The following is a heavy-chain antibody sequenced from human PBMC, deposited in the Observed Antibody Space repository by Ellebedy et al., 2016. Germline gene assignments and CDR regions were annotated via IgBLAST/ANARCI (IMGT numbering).Heavy chain of an antibody. CDR2: IWYDGSNK. Sequence: GESLKISCAASGFTFSSYGMHWVRQAPGKGLEWVAVIWYDGSNKYYADSVKGRFTISRDNSKNTLYLQMNSLRAEDTAVYYCAKDLLTNTAMEYGMDVWGQGTTVTVSS. J-gene: IGHJ6*02. V-gene: IGHV3-30*02. D-gene: IGHD5-18*01. CDR3: AKDLLTNTAMEYGMDV. CDR1: GFTFSSYG.